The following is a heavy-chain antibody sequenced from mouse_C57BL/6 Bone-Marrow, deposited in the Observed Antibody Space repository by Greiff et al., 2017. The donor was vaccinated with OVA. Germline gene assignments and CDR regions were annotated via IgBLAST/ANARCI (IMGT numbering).Heavy chain of an antibody. CDR1: GFSLTSYG. CDR3: ARNLDSNWYFDV. Sequence: VQLQQSGPGLVQPSQSLSITCTVSGFSLTSYGVHWIRQSPGKGLEWLGVIWSGGSTAYNAAFISRLSISKDNSKSQVFFKMNSLQADDTAIYYCARNLDSNWYFDVWGTGTTVTVSS. D-gene: IGHD2-5*01. J-gene: IGHJ1*03. V-gene: IGHV2-2*01. CDR2: IWSGGST.